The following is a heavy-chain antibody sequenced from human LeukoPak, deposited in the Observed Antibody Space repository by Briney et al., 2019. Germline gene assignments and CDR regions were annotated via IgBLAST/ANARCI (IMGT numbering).Heavy chain of an antibody. CDR1: GFTFSSYS. V-gene: IGHV3-21*01. Sequence: GGSLRLSCAASGFTFSSYSMNGVRQARGKGLEWVSSISSRSSYIYYADSVKGGFTISRDNAKHSLYLQMNSLRAEDTAVYYCARDHTEHYRQNAFDIWGQGTMVTVSS. CDR3: ARDHTEHYRQNAFDI. CDR2: ISSRSSYI. J-gene: IGHJ3*02. D-gene: IGHD3-3*02.